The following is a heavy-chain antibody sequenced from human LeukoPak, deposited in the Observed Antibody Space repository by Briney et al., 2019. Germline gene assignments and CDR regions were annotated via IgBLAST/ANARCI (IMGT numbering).Heavy chain of an antibody. CDR2: ISAYNGNT. CDR3: ARDAAVPRYCSGGSCYSVDFDY. CDR1: GYTFTSYG. Sequence: ASVKVSCKASGYTFTSYGISWVRRAPGQGLEWMGWISAYNGNTNYAQKLQGRVTMTTDTSTSTAYMELRSLRSDDTAVYYCARDAAVPRYCSGGSCYSVDFDYWGQGTLVTVSS. V-gene: IGHV1-18*04. D-gene: IGHD2-15*01. J-gene: IGHJ4*02.